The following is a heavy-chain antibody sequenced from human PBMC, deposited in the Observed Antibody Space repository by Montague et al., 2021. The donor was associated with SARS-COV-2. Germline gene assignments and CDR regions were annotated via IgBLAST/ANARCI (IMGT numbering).Heavy chain of an antibody. CDR1: GFTFSNYE. Sequence: SRSLSFAASGFTFSNYEMHLFRQAPGKGLEWLSYISTSGSLIYYADSVKGRSTISRDNAKNALYLQLDSLTAADTAVYYCARDGDSSYYDSLTGFYQYFEYWGQGTLVTVSS. V-gene: IGHV3-48*03. CDR2: ISTSGSLI. D-gene: IGHD3-9*01. CDR3: ARDGDSSYYDSLTGFYQYFEY. J-gene: IGHJ4*02.